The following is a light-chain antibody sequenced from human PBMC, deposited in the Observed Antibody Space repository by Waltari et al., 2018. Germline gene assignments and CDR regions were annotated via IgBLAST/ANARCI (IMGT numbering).Light chain of an antibody. CDR3: QHYVRLPAT. CDR2: GAS. J-gene: IGKJ1*01. Sequence: IVLTQSPGTLSLSPGERATLSCRASQSVSRSLAWYQQKPGKAPKLLIHGASTRATGIPDRFSGSGSGTDFSLTISSLEPEDFAIYFCQHYVRLPATFGQGTKVEIK. V-gene: IGKV3-20*01. CDR1: QSVSRS.